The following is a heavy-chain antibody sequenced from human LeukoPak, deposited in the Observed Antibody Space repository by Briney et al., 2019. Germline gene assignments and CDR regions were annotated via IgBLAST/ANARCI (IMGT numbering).Heavy chain of an antibody. CDR3: AKVIGYSYRTSYYFDY. J-gene: IGHJ4*02. V-gene: IGHV3-23*01. CDR1: GFTFSSYA. Sequence: GGSLRLSCAASGFTFSSYAMSWVRQAPGKGLEWVSAISGSGGSTYYADSVKGRFTISRDNSNNTLYLQMNSLRAEDTAVYYCAKVIGYSYRTSYYFDYWGQGTLVTVSS. CDR2: ISGSGGST. D-gene: IGHD5-18*01.